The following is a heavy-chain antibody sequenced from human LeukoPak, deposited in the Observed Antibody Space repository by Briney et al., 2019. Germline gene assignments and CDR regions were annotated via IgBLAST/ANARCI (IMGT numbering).Heavy chain of an antibody. D-gene: IGHD3-16*02. Sequence: GGSLRLSCAASGVTFDDYGMSWVRQAPWKGLEWVSGINWNGGSTGYADSVKGRFTISRDNAKNSLYLQMNSLRAEDTALYYCARVGGRRHRRDYFGYWGQGTLVTVSS. CDR2: INWNGGST. CDR1: GVTFDDYG. V-gene: IGHV3-20*04. CDR3: ARVGGRRHRRDYFGY. J-gene: IGHJ4*02.